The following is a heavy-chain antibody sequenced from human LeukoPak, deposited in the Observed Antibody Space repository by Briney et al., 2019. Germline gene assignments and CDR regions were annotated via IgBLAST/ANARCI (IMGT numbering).Heavy chain of an antibody. CDR1: GYTFTSYD. D-gene: IGHD6-19*01. CDR3: ARGGSIAVAENFDY. J-gene: IGHJ4*02. Sequence: ASVKLSCKASGYTFTSYDITWVRQATGQGLEWMGWMNPNSGNTGYAQKFQGRVTITRNTSISTDYMELSSLRSEDTAVYYCARGGSIAVAENFDYWGQGTLVTVSS. V-gene: IGHV1-8*03. CDR2: MNPNSGNT.